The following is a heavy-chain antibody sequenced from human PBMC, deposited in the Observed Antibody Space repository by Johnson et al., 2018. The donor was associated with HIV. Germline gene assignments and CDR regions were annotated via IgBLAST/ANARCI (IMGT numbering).Heavy chain of an antibody. J-gene: IGHJ3*02. CDR1: GFTFTDYA. Sequence: QVQLVESGGGVVQAGRSLTLSCVGSGFTFTDYAIHWVHQPPGKGLEWVAVISDEGSNKYYADSVKGRFTISRDNSENTLYLQMNSLRTEDTAVYYCARDGDSDAFDIWGQGTMVTVSS. CDR3: ARDGDSDAFDI. CDR2: ISDEGSNK. D-gene: IGHD4-17*01. V-gene: IGHV3-30-3*01.